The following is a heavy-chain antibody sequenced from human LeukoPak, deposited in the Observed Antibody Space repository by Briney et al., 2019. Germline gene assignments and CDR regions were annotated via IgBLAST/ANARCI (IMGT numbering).Heavy chain of an antibody. V-gene: IGHV4-4*02. CDR3: ATRKRSGCSSTSCLLNWFDP. D-gene: IGHD2-2*01. Sequence: SETLSLTCAVSGGSISNRNSNWWRWFRQPPGKGLGWIGESYHSVRTHYNPSLKHRVTILVDKSENQISLNVSSVTAADMAVYYCATRKRSGCSSTSCLLNWFDPWGQGTLVTVSS. CDR2: SYHSVRT. J-gene: IGHJ5*02. CDR1: GGSISNRNSNW.